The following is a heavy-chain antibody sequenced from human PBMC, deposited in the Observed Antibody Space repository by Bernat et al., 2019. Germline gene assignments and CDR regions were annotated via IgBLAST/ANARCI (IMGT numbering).Heavy chain of an antibody. J-gene: IGHJ5*02. CDR1: GGTFSSYA. Sequence: QVQLVQSGAEVKKPGSSVKVSCKASGGTFSSYAISWVRQAPGQGLEWMGRIIPILGIANYAQKFQGRVTITADKATSTAYMELSSLGSEDTAVYYCAASGRGRNWFDPWGQGTLVTVSS. V-gene: IGHV1-69*04. CDR3: AASGRGRNWFDP. D-gene: IGHD5-12*01. CDR2: IIPILGIA.